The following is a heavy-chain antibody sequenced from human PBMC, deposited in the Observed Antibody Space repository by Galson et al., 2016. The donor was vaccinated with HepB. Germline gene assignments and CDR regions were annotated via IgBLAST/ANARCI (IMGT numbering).Heavy chain of an antibody. CDR2: ISGYNGNT. J-gene: IGHJ6*02. CDR3: ARDIVLMVFSADYYYYGMDV. D-gene: IGHD2-8*01. V-gene: IGHV1-18*01. Sequence: SVKVSCKASGYTFTSYGISWVRLAPGQGLEWMGWISGYNGNTNYARKFQGSVTLTTNTSTSTAYMELRSLRSDDTAVYYCARDIVLMVFSADYYYYGMDVWGQGTTVTVSS. CDR1: GYTFTSYG.